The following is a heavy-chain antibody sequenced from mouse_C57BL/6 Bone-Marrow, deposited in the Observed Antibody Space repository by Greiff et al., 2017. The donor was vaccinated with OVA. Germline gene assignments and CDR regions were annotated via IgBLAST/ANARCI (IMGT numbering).Heavy chain of an antibody. D-gene: IGHD2-3*01. V-gene: IGHV5-2*03. CDR1: EYEFPSHD. Sequence: EVKVEESGGGLVQPGESLKLSCESNEYEFPSHDMSWVRKTPEKRLELVAAINSDGGSTYYPDTMERRFIISRDNTKKTLYLQMSSLRSEDTALYYCARDLIDGYYGYFDVWGTGTTVTVSS. CDR3: ARDLIDGYYGYFDV. CDR2: INSDGGST. J-gene: IGHJ1*03.